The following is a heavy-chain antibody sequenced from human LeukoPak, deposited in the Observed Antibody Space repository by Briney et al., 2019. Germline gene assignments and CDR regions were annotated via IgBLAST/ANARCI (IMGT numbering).Heavy chain of an antibody. CDR3: AKAPSSWYWYFDL. J-gene: IGHJ2*01. D-gene: IGHD6-13*01. CDR1: GFPFDSYA. V-gene: IGHV3-21*04. Sequence: PGGSLRLSCVASGFPFDSYAMNWVRQAPGKGLEWVSFISFSGHVIYIAESVKGRFTISRDNAKNSLYLQMNSLRAEDMALYYCAKAPSSWYWYFDLWGRGTLVTVSS. CDR2: ISFSGHVI.